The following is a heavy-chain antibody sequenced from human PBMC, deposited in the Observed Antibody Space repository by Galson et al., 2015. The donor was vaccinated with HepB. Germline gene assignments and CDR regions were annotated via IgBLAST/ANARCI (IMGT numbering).Heavy chain of an antibody. Sequence: LRLSCAASGFTFSSYSMNWVRQAPGKGLEWVSSISSSSSYIYYADSVKGRFTISRDNAKNSLYLQMNSLRAEDTAVYYCARSVLGGYYGMDVWGQGTTVTVSS. J-gene: IGHJ6*02. V-gene: IGHV3-21*01. CDR2: ISSSSSYI. D-gene: IGHD1-26*01. CDR3: ARSVLGGYYGMDV. CDR1: GFTFSSYS.